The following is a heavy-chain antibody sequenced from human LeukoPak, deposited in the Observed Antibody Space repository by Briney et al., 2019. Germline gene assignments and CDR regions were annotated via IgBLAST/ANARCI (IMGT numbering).Heavy chain of an antibody. Sequence: GRSLRLSCAASGFSLSNYGFHWVSQTPGKGLEWVAVIWHDGSHAYYSDSVKGRFTISRDNAKNTVYLQMGSLRVEDTAIYYCAKDNDAYGDSYFDSWGQGTLVTVSS. CDR3: AKDNDAYGDSYFDS. D-gene: IGHD4-17*01. V-gene: IGHV3-33*06. CDR2: IWHDGSHA. J-gene: IGHJ4*02. CDR1: GFSLSNYG.